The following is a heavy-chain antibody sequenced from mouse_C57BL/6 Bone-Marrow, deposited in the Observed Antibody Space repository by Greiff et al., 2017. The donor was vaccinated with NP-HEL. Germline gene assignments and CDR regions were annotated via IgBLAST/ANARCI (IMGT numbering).Heavy chain of an antibody. Sequence: QVQLQQSGAELMKPGASVKLSCKATGYTFTGYWIEWVKQRPGHGLEWIGEILPGSGCTNYNEKFKGKATFTADTSSNTAYMQLSSLTTEDSAIYYCAREGFTTVVGDYFDYWGQGTTLTVSS. D-gene: IGHD1-1*01. V-gene: IGHV1-9*01. CDR1: GYTFTGYW. J-gene: IGHJ2*01. CDR2: ILPGSGCT. CDR3: AREGFTTVVGDYFDY.